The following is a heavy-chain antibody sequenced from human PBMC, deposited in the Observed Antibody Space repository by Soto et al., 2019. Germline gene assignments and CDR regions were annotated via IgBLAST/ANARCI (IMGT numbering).Heavy chain of an antibody. D-gene: IGHD6-19*01. CDR2: INPNSGGT. V-gene: IGHV1-2*04. CDR3: ARDPQWLVHLGGAFDI. CDR1: GYTFTGYY. J-gene: IGHJ3*02. Sequence: ASVKVSCKASGYTFTGYYMHWVRQAPGQGLEWMGWINPNSGGTNYAQKFQGWVTMTRDTSISTAYMELSRLRSDDTAVYYCARDPQWLVHLGGAFDIWGQGTMVTVSS.